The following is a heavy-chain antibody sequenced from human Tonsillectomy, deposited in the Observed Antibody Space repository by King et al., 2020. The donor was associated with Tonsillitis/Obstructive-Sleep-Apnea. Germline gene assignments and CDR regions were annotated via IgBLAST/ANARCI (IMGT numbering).Heavy chain of an antibody. CDR3: AKTRQGWELVDY. CDR1: GFTFSSYA. J-gene: IGHJ4*02. CDR2: ISGSGGST. V-gene: IGHV3-23*04. Sequence: VQLVESGGGLVQPGGSLRLSCAASGFTFSSYAMNWVRQAPGKGLEWVSGISGSGGSTYYADSVGGRFTISRDNSKNTLYLQMNSLRAEDTALYYCAKTRQGWELVDYWGQGTLVTVSS. D-gene: IGHD1-26*01.